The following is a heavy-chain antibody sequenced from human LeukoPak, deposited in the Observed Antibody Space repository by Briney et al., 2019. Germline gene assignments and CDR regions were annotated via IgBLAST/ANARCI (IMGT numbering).Heavy chain of an antibody. CDR2: MNPNSGNT. D-gene: IGHD6-13*01. J-gene: IGHJ6*02. Sequence: GASVKVSCKVSGYTFTSYDINWVRQATGQGLEWMGWMNPNSGNTGYAQKFQGRVTMTRNTSISTAYMELSSLRSEDTAVYYCARGRAAAGLYYYYGMDVWGQGTTVTVSS. CDR1: GYTFTSYD. V-gene: IGHV1-8*01. CDR3: ARGRAAAGLYYYYGMDV.